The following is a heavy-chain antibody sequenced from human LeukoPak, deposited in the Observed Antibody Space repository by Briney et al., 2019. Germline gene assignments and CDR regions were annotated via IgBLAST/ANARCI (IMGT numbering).Heavy chain of an antibody. CDR2: IKQDGSEK. CDR1: GFTFSSYW. J-gene: IGHJ3*02. D-gene: IGHD3-22*01. V-gene: IGHV3-7*01. CDR3: ARDNGGDDSSGYYHDAFDI. Sequence: GGSLRLSCAASGFTFSSYWMSWVRQAPGKGLEWVANIKQDGSEKYYVDSVKGRFTISRDNAKNSLYLQMNSLRAEDTAVYYCARDNGGDDSSGYYHDAFDIWGQGTMVTVSS.